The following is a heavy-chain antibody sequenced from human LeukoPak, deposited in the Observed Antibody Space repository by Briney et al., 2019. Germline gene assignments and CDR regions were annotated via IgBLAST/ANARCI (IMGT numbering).Heavy chain of an antibody. CDR1: GFIFTDSW. D-gene: IGHD1-14*01. CDR2: IRHDGSQT. Sequence: PGGSLRLSCAASGFIFTDSWMSWVRQAPGKGLEWVANIRHDGSQTYYLDSVKGRFTISGDNAKNEVYLEMNNLRGADTAVYYCATGANLFQFWGQGTLVTVSS. J-gene: IGHJ4*02. CDR3: ATGANLFQF. V-gene: IGHV3-7*01.